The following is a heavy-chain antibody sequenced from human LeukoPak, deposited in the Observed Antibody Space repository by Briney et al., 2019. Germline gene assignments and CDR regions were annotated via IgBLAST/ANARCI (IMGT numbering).Heavy chain of an antibody. J-gene: IGHJ6*03. CDR1: GGSFSGYY. CDR2: INHSGST. D-gene: IGHD2-15*01. V-gene: IGHV4-34*01. Sequence: SETLSLTCAVYGGSFSGYYWSWIRQPPGKGLEWIGEINHSGSTNYNPSLKSRVTISVDTSKNQFSLKLSSVTAADTAVYYCARELPFTYCSGGSCYRRRYYYYYMDVWGKGTTVTISS. CDR3: ARELPFTYCSGGSCYRRRYYYYYMDV.